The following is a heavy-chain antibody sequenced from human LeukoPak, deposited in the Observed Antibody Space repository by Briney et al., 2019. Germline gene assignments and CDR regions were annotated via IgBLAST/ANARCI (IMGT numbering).Heavy chain of an antibody. V-gene: IGHV3-48*03. CDR2: ISSSGSTI. CDR3: LGWLPRMDV. D-gene: IGHD4-23*01. J-gene: IGHJ6*02. CDR1: GFTFSSYE. Sequence: GGSLRLSWAASGFTFSSYEMSWVREAPGKGLEWVSYISSSGSTIYYADSVKGRFTISRDNAKNSLYLQMNSLRAEDTAVYYCLGWLPRMDVWGQGTTVTVSS.